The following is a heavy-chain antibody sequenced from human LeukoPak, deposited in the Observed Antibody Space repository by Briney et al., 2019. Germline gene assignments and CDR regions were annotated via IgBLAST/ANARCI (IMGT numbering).Heavy chain of an antibody. CDR3: AKEDPRDYGDYIDS. CDR1: GFTFSYAL. J-gene: IGHJ4*02. CDR2: IKRNAVGEKP. Sequence: GGALRLSCAGSGFTFSYALMTWVRQAPGNGLEWVGRIKRNAVGEKPHYAAPVEGRFTISRDDSKNMLYLQKNSLKTQDTAVYYCAKEDPRDYGDYIDSWGRGTQVTVSS. V-gene: IGHV3-15*01. D-gene: IGHD4-17*01.